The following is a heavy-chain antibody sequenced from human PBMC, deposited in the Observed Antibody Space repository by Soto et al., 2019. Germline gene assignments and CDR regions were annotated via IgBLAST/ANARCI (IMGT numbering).Heavy chain of an antibody. J-gene: IGHJ4*02. V-gene: IGHV4-34*01. Sequence: PSETLSLTCAVYVRSFSGYYWSWIRQPPGKGLEWIGEINHSGSTNYNPSLKSRVTISVDTSKNQFSLKLSSVTAADTAVYYCARGRRIFGVVIPPDYWGQGTLVTVS. D-gene: IGHD3-3*01. CDR1: VRSFSGYY. CDR3: ARGRRIFGVVIPPDY. CDR2: INHSGST.